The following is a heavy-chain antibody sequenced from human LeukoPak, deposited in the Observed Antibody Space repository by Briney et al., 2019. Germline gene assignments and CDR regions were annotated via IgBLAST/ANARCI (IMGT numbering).Heavy chain of an antibody. Sequence: SETLSLTCTVSGGSISSGDYYWSWIRQPPGKGLEWIGYIYYSGSTYYNPSLKSRVTISVDTSKNQFSLKLSSVTAADTAVYYCARAKKEYCRSTSCYKDDYWGQGTLVTVSS. D-gene: IGHD2-2*02. J-gene: IGHJ4*02. CDR2: IYYSGST. CDR1: GGSISSGDYY. V-gene: IGHV4-30-4*08. CDR3: ARAKKEYCRSTSCYKDDY.